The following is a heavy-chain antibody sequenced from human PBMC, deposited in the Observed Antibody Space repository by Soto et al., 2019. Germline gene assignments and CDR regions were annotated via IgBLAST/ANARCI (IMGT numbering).Heavy chain of an antibody. D-gene: IGHD6-19*01. V-gene: IGHV3-64D*06. CDR1: GFTFNTFA. CDR3: VKEGYMRSDWYGQFDC. CDR2: ISSNGGNT. J-gene: IGHJ4*02. Sequence: GGSLRLSCSASGFTFNTFAMRWVRQTPGKGLEFVSAISSNGGNTYYADSVKGRFAISRDNSKNTLYLQMYSLRPEDTALYYCVKEGYMRSDWYGQFDCWGQGTLVTVSS.